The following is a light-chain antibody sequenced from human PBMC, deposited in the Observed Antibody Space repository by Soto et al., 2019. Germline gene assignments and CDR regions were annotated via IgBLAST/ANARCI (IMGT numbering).Light chain of an antibody. CDR1: QSVRSN. CDR2: GAS. Sequence: DIVLTQSPGTLSVSPGERVTLSCRASQSVRSNLAWYQQKPGQAPRLLIYGASTRATGIPARFSGSGSGTEFTLIISSLQSEDFAVYYCQQYNNWPLLTFGGGTKVDIK. CDR3: QQYNNWPLLT. V-gene: IGKV3D-15*01. J-gene: IGKJ4*01.